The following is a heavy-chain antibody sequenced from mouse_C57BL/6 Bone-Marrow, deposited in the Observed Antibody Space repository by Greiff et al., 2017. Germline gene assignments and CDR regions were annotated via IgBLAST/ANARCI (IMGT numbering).Heavy chain of an antibody. CDR1: GFSLTSYG. CDR3: ARHQTAQATEHYAMDY. CDR2: IWSDGST. D-gene: IGHD3-2*02. V-gene: IGHV2-6-1*01. Sequence: QVQLQQSGPGLVAPSQSLSITCTVSGFSLTSYGVHWVRQPPGKGLEWLVVIWSDGSTTYNSALKSRLSISKDNSKSQVFVKMNSLQTDDTAMYYCARHQTAQATEHYAMDYWGQGTSVTVSS. J-gene: IGHJ4*01.